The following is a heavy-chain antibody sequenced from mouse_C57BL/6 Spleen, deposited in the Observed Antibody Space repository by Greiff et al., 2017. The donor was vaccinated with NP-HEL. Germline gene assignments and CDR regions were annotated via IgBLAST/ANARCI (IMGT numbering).Heavy chain of an antibody. CDR2: INPNNGGT. Sequence: EVQLQQSGPELVKPGASVKISCKASGYTFTDYYMNWVKQSPGKSLEWIGDINPNNGGTSYNQKFTGKATLTVDKSSSPAYMELRSLTSEDYSVYYCALYYGSRGFDYWGQGTPVTVSA. D-gene: IGHD1-1*01. V-gene: IGHV1-26*01. CDR3: ALYYGSRGFDY. J-gene: IGHJ3*01. CDR1: GYTFTDYY.